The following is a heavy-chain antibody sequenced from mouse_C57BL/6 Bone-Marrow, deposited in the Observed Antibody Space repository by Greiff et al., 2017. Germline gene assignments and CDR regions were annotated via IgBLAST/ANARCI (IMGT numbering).Heavy chain of an antibody. D-gene: IGHD1-1*01. CDR1: GYTFTSYW. V-gene: IGHV1-5*01. J-gene: IGHJ2*01. Sequence: EVQLQQSGTVLARPGASVKMSCKTSGYTFTSYWMHWVRQRPGQGLEWIGAIYPGNSDTSYTQKFKGKAKLAAVTSARTAYMELSSLTNEDSAVYYCTRSDHYYCSYFDYWGQGTTLTVSS. CDR2: IYPGNSDT. CDR3: TRSDHYYCSYFDY.